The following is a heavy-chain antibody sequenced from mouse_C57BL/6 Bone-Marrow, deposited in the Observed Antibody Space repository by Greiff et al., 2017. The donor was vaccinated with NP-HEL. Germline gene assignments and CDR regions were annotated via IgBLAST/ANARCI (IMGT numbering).Heavy chain of an antibody. CDR2: ISDGGSYT. CDR3: AREGPYYYGSSPYFDY. Sequence: EVQRVESGGGLVKPGGSLKLSCAASGFTFSSYAMSWVRQTPEKRLEWVATISDGGSYTYYPDNVKGRFTISRDNAKNNLYLQMSHLKSEDTAMYYCAREGPYYYGSSPYFDYWGQGTTLTVSS. J-gene: IGHJ2*01. CDR1: GFTFSSYA. D-gene: IGHD1-1*01. V-gene: IGHV5-4*01.